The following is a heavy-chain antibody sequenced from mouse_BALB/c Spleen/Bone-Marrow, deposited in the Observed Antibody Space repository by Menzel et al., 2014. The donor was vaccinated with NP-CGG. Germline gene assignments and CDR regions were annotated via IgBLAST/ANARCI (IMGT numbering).Heavy chain of an antibody. J-gene: IGHJ3*01. CDR1: GYTFTSYW. D-gene: IGHD2-2*01. Sequence: QVQLQQSGAELVRPGASVKLSCKASGYTFTSYWINWVKQRPGQGLEWIGNIYPSDSYTNYNQKFKDKATLTVDKSSSAAYMQLSSPTSEDSAVYYCTRTGGYGYDGFAYWGQGTLVTVSA. CDR2: IYPSDSYT. V-gene: IGHV1-69*02. CDR3: TRTGGYGYDGFAY.